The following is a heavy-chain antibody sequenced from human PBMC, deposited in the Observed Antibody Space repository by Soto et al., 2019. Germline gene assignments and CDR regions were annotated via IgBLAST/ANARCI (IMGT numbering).Heavy chain of an antibody. Sequence: SVKVACQAAGDTFTSYGLSWVRQAPGQGPEWMGWVTAYTGNTNYAQKLQGRVTMTTDTSTSTAHMELRSLRYDDTAVYYCARDYYSIGLFDYWGQGTLVTVSS. D-gene: IGHD3-22*01. CDR3: ARDYYSIGLFDY. CDR2: VTAYTGNT. CDR1: GDTFTSYG. V-gene: IGHV1-18*04. J-gene: IGHJ4*02.